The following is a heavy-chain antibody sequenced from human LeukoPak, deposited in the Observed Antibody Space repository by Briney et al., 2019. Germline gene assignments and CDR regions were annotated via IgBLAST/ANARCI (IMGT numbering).Heavy chain of an antibody. J-gene: IGHJ4*02. V-gene: IGHV4-59*01. Sequence: GSLRLSCAASGFTFSNYWMSWIRQSPGKGLEWIGWSYHRGSTSYNPSLKSRVAISVDTSKNQFSLKLTSVTAADTAVYYCARDRELGYWGQGTLVTVSS. D-gene: IGHD1-1*01. CDR3: ARDRELGY. CDR1: GFTFSNYW. CDR2: SYHRGST.